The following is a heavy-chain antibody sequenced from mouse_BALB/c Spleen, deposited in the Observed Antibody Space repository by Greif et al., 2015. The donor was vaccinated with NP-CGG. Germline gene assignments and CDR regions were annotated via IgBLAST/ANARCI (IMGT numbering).Heavy chain of an antibody. CDR3: ARRGYGNSYFDY. D-gene: IGHD2-10*02. CDR2: ILPGSGST. Sequence: VKLMESRAELMKPGASVKISCKATGYTFSSYWIEWVKQRPGHGLEWIGEILPGSGSTNYNEKFKGKATFTADTSSNTAYMQLSSLTSEDSAVYYCARRGYGNSYFDYWGQGTTLTVSS. J-gene: IGHJ2*01. V-gene: IGHV1-9*01. CDR1: GYTFSSYW.